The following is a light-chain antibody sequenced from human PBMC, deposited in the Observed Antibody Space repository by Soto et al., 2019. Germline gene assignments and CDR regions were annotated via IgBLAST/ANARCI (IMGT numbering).Light chain of an antibody. CDR2: EGT. V-gene: IGLV2-23*01. CDR3: CSYASSSSYV. J-gene: IGLJ1*01. CDR1: TSDVGGYNL. Sequence: QSVLTQPASVSGSPGQSITISCSGTTSDVGGYNLVSWYQQHTAKAPKLLIYEGTQRPSGVSSRSSGSKSGNTASLTISGLQAEDEADYYCCSYASSSSYVFGTGTKLTVL.